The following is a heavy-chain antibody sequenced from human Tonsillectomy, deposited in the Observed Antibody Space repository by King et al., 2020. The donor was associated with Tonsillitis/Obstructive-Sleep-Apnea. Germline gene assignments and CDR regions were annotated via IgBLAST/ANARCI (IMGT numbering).Heavy chain of an antibody. J-gene: IGHJ4*02. CDR2: ISAYNGNT. CDR1: GYTFTSYG. D-gene: IGHD2-2*01. Sequence: VQLVESGAEVKKPGASVKVSCKASGYTFTSYGISWVRQAPGQGREWMGWISAYNGNTNYAQKLQGRVTMTTDTSTSTAYMELRSLRSDNTAVYYCARVHSYCSSTSCLDYWGQGTLVTVSS. CDR3: ARVHSYCSSTSCLDY. V-gene: IGHV1-18*01.